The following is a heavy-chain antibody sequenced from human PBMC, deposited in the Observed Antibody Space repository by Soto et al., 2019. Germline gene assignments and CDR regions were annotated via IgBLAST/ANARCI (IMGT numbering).Heavy chain of an antibody. V-gene: IGHV4-59*01. CDR1: GGSISSYY. Sequence: PSETLSLTCTVSGGSISSYYWSWIRQPPGKGLEWIGYIYYSGSTNYNPSLKSRVTISVDTSKNQFSLKLSSVTAADTAVYYCAGGPYGDYVWFDPWGQGTLVTVSS. CDR2: IYYSGST. J-gene: IGHJ5*02. CDR3: AGGPYGDYVWFDP. D-gene: IGHD4-17*01.